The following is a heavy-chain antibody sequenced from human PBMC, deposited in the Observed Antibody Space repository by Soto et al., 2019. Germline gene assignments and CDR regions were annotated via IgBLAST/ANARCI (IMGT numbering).Heavy chain of an antibody. J-gene: IGHJ6*03. Sequence: ASVKVSCKASGYTFTSYYMHWVRQAPGQGLEWMGIINPSGGSTSYAQKFQGRVTMTRDTSTSTVYMELSSLRSEDTAVYYCARDIVVVPALAIYYMDVWGKGTTVTVSS. CDR1: GYTFTSYY. D-gene: IGHD2-2*01. CDR3: ARDIVVVPALAIYYMDV. V-gene: IGHV1-46*03. CDR2: INPSGGST.